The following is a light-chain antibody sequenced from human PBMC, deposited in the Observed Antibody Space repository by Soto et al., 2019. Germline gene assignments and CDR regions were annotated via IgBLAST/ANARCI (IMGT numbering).Light chain of an antibody. Sequence: QCPLTQPHSASGFRGQSFTISCTGTSSDVGYYDYVSWYQQHPGKAPKLVIYEVTKRPSGVPDRVSASKSGNTASLTVSGLRAEDEADYYCRSYAGSNNFVFGSGTKVTVL. V-gene: IGLV2-8*01. CDR3: RSYAGSNNFV. J-gene: IGLJ1*01. CDR2: EVT. CDR1: SSDVGYYDY.